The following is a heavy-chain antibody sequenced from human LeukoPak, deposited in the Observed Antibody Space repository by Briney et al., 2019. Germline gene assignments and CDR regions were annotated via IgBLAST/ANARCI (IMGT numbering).Heavy chain of an antibody. CDR3: ARGLPMASLFFDS. J-gene: IGHJ4*02. CDR2: IYHSGST. CDR1: GGSISSGGYS. V-gene: IGHV4-30-2*01. D-gene: IGHD3-10*01. Sequence: SQTLSLTCAVSGGSISSGGYSWSWIRQPPGKGLEWIGYIYHSGSTYYNPSLKSRVTISVDRSKNQFSLKLSSVTAADTAVYFCARGLPMASLFFDSWGQGILVIVSS.